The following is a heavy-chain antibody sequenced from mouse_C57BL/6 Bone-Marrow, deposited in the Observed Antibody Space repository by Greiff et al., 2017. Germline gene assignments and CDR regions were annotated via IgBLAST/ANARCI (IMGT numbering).Heavy chain of an antibody. J-gene: IGHJ4*01. CDR3: ASSEQNPRYGHYAMDY. CDR2: IDPNSGGT. V-gene: IGHV1-72*01. CDR1: GYTFTSYW. D-gene: IGHD1-1*02. Sequence: VQLQQPGAELVKPGASVKLSCKASGYTFTSYWMHWVKQRPGRGLEWIGRIDPNSGGTKYNEKFKSKATLTVDKPSSTAYMQLSSLTSEDSAVYYEASSEQNPRYGHYAMDYWGQGTSVTVSS.